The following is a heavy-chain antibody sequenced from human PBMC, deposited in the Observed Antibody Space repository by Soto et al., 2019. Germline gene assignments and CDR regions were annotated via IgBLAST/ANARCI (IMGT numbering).Heavy chain of an antibody. CDR1: GFTFSSYA. V-gene: IGHV3-23*01. CDR2: ISGSGGHT. D-gene: IGHD2-2*01. J-gene: IGHJ5*02. Sequence: GGSLRLSCAASGFTFSSYAMSWVRQAPGKGLEWVSAISGSGGHTYYADSVKGRFTISRDNSKNTLYLQMNSLRAEDTAVYYCAKDEVLLYCTSTGCSNNWFDHWGQGTLVTVSS. CDR3: AKDEVLLYCTSTGCSNNWFDH.